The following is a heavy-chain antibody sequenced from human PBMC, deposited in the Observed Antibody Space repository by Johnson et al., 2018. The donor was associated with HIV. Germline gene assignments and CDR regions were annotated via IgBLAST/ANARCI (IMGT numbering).Heavy chain of an antibody. CDR3: ARRITGTSVAFDI. Sequence: QVQLVESGGGLIQPGGSLRLSCAASGFTVSSNYMSWVRQAPGKGLEWQAVISSDGNNKYYADSVKDRFTISRDNAKNSLYLQMNSLRAEDTALYYCARRITGTSVAFDIWGQGTMVTVSS. V-gene: IGHV3-30-3*01. J-gene: IGHJ3*02. D-gene: IGHD1-20*01. CDR1: GFTVSSNY. CDR2: ISSDGNNK.